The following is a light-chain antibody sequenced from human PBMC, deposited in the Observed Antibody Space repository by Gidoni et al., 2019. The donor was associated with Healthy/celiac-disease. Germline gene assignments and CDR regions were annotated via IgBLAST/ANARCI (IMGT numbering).Light chain of an antibody. J-gene: IGKJ2*01. V-gene: IGKV1-33*01. CDR2: YAS. Sequence: DIQMTKSPSSLSASVGDRVTITCQASQDISNYLNWYQQKPGKAPKLLIYYASNLETGVPSRFSGSGSGTDFTFTISSLQPEDIATYYCQQYDNRPPYTFGQGTKLEIK. CDR3: QQYDNRPPYT. CDR1: QDISNY.